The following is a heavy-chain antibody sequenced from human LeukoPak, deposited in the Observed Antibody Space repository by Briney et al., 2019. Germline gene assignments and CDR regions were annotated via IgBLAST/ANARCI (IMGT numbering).Heavy chain of an antibody. Sequence: SETLSLTCTVSGYSISSGYYWGWIRQPPGKGLEWIGSIYYSGSTYYNPSLKSRVTISVDTSKNQFSLKLSSVTAADTAVYYCARDIVVVVAAFQTLANWFDPWGQGTLVTVSS. V-gene: IGHV4-38-2*02. J-gene: IGHJ5*02. CDR1: GYSISSGYY. CDR2: IYYSGST. CDR3: ARDIVVVVAAFQTLANWFDP. D-gene: IGHD2-15*01.